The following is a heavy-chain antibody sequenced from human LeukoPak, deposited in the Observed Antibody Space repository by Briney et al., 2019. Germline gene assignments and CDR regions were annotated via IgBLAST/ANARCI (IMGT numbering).Heavy chain of an antibody. Sequence: GGSLRLSCAASGFTFSSYGMHWVRQAPGKGLEWVAVISYDGSNKYYADSVKGRFTISRDNSKNTLYLQMNSLRAEDTAVYYCAADRVGATDYWGQGTLVTVSS. CDR2: ISYDGSNK. CDR1: GFTFSSYG. V-gene: IGHV3-30*03. CDR3: AADRVGATDY. J-gene: IGHJ4*02. D-gene: IGHD1-26*01.